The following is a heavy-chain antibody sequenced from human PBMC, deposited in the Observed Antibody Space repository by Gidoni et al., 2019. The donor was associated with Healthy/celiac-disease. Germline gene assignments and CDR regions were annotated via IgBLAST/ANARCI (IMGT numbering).Heavy chain of an antibody. J-gene: IGHJ3*02. CDR1: GFTFSSYW. CDR3: ARAPYSSSWYGAFDI. D-gene: IGHD6-13*01. Sequence: EVQLVESGGGLVQPGGSLRLSCAASGFTFSSYWMSWVRQAPGKGLEWVANIKQDGSEKYYVDSVKGRFTISRDNAKNSLYLQMNSLRAEDTAVYYCARAPYSSSWYGAFDIWGQGTMVTVSS. CDR2: IKQDGSEK. V-gene: IGHV3-7*02.